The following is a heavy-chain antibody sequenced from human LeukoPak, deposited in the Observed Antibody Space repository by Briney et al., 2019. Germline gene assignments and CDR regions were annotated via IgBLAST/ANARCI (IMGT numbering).Heavy chain of an antibody. D-gene: IGHD2-2*01. CDR3: ARGGSGVVPAAMSYYYYMDV. J-gene: IGHJ6*03. CDR2: MNPNSGNT. CDR1: GYTFTSYD. V-gene: IGHV1-8*01. Sequence: ASVKVSCKASGYTFTSYDINWVRQATGQGLGWMGWMNPNSGNTGYAQKFQGRVTMTRNTSISTAYMELSSLRSEDTAVYYCARGGSGVVPAAMSYYYYMDVWGKGTTVTISS.